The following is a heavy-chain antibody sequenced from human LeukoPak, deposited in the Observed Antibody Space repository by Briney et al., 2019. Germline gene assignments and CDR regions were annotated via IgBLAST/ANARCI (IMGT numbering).Heavy chain of an antibody. V-gene: IGHV3-23*01. D-gene: IGHD3-10*01. CDR3: AKGSYYGSGSFYYYYMDV. CDR1: GFTFSSYA. CDR2: ISGSGDST. Sequence: GGSLRLSCAASGFTFSSYAMSWVRQAPGKGLEWVSIISGSGDSTYYADSVKGRFTISRDNSKNTLYLQMNSLRAEDTAVYYCAKGSYYGSGSFYYYYMDVWGKGTTVTVSS. J-gene: IGHJ6*03.